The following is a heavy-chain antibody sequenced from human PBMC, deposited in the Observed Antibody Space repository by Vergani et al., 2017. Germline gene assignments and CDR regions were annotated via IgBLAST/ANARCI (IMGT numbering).Heavy chain of an antibody. J-gene: IGHJ3*02. D-gene: IGHD1-26*01. V-gene: IGHV1-24*01. CDR2: FDPEDGET. CDR3: ARVGAYSGTLAGAFDI. CDR1: GYTLTELS. Sequence: QVQLVQSGAEVKKPGASVKVSCKVSGYTLTELSMHWVRQAPGKGLEWMGGFDPEDGETIYAQKFQGRVTMTTDTSTSTAYMELRSLRSDDTAVYYCARVGAYSGTLAGAFDIWGQGTMVTVSS.